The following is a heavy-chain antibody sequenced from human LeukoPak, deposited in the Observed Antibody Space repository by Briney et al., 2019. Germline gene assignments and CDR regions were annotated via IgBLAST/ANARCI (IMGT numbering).Heavy chain of an antibody. CDR3: ARDGAVPAAPGYYYYMDV. CDR1: GFTFSRCW. J-gene: IGHJ6*03. Sequence: GGSLRLSCAASGFTFSRCWMNWVRQAPGKGLEWVAVIWYDGSNKYYADSVKGRFTISRDNSENTLYLQMNSLRAEDTAVYYCARDGAVPAAPGYYYYMDVWGKGTTVTVSS. D-gene: IGHD2-2*01. CDR2: IWYDGSNK. V-gene: IGHV3-33*07.